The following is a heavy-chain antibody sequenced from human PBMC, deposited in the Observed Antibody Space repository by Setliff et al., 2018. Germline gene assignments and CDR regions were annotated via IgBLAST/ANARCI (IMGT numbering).Heavy chain of an antibody. CDR1: TFTLGTYS. D-gene: IGHD4-17*01. CDR2: ISPYSDYI. Sequence: PGGSLRLSCAASTFTLGTYSMHWVRQAPGKGLAWVSSISPYSDYIYYADSVKGRFTISRDNAKNSLYLQVKILRAEDTALYFCAREENGGYPGTYGAFNLWGQGTMVTVSS. J-gene: IGHJ3*01. V-gene: IGHV3-21*06. CDR3: AREENGGYPGTYGAFNL.